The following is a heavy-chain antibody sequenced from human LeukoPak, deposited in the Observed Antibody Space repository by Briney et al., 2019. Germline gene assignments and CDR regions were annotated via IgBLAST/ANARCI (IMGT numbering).Heavy chain of an antibody. CDR2: IHHSGST. J-gene: IGHJ6*04. Sequence: SETLSLTCAVSGGSISSGGYSWSWLRQPPEKGLEWIGYIHHSGSTYYNPSLKSRVTISVDRSKNQFSLNLTSVTAADTAIYYCARRDYGMDVWGKGTTVTVSS. CDR3: ARRDYGMDV. CDR1: GGSISSGGYS. V-gene: IGHV4-30-2*01.